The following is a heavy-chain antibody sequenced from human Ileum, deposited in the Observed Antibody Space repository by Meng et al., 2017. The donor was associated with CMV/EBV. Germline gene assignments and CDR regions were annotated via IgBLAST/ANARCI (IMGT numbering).Heavy chain of an antibody. CDR1: GGSISGYY. J-gene: IGHJ5*02. D-gene: IGHD1/OR15-1a*01. V-gene: IGHV4-4*07. CDR2: VHTSGST. CDR3: VKDRCNSWNKDWFDH. Sequence: VELSESAPGLVRHSKPPFLTCNFSGGSISGYYRSWVRQSAGKALEWIGRVHTSGSTDYNPSRKCRDTMSGDVSNNQFSLKLTSVTAADTAVYYCVKDRCNSWNKDWFDHWGQGTLVTVSS.